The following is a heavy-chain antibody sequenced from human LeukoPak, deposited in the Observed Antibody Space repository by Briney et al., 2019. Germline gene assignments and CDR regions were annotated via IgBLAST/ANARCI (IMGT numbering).Heavy chain of an antibody. Sequence: GGSLRLSCAVSGFRPHWMHWVRQAPGKGLVWVSHINNDGSSTTYADSVKGRFTISRDNAKNTLYLQMNSLRVEDTAVYYCARDWATNTARATGGAFDIWGQGTVVTVSS. CDR3: ARDWATNTARATGGAFDI. D-gene: IGHD1-26*01. V-gene: IGHV3-74*01. CDR1: GFRPHW. CDR2: INNDGSST. J-gene: IGHJ3*02.